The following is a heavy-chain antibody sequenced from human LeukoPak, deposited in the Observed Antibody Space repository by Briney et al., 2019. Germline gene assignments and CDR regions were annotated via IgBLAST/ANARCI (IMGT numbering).Heavy chain of an antibody. CDR1: GFTVSSNY. J-gene: IGHJ4*02. D-gene: IGHD3-10*01. CDR2: IYSGGST. Sequence: GGSLRLSCAASGFTVSSNYMSWVRQAPGEGLEWVSVIYSGGSTYYADSVKGRFTISRHNSKNTLYLQMNSLRAEDTAVYYCARAGSGSYYCYFDYWGQGTLVTVSS. CDR3: ARAGSGSYYCYFDY. V-gene: IGHV3-53*04.